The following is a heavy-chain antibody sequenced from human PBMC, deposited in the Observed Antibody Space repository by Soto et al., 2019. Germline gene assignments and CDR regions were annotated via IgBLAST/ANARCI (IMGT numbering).Heavy chain of an antibody. CDR2: MNPNSGNT. V-gene: IGHV1-8*01. CDR3: ARRWETYYDYVWGSYRPYYYYGMDV. J-gene: IGHJ6*02. CDR1: GYTFTSYD. D-gene: IGHD3-16*02. Sequence: QVQLVQSGAEVKKPGASVKVSCKASGYTFTSYDINWVRQATGQGLEWMGWMNPNSGNTGYAQKFQGRVTMTRNTSISTAYMELSSLRSEDTAVYYCARRWETYYDYVWGSYRPYYYYGMDVWGQGTTVTVSS.